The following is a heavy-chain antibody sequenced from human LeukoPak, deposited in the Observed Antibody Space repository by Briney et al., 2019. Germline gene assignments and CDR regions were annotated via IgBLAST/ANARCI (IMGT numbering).Heavy chain of an antibody. CDR2: INHSGST. V-gene: IGHV4-34*01. CDR3: AGYDVVWGSPRSPFDY. J-gene: IGHJ4*02. CDR1: GGSFSGYY. D-gene: IGHD3-16*01. Sequence: PSETLSLTCAVYGGSFSGYYWGWIRRPPGKGLEWIGEINHSGSTNYNPSLRSRVTMSLDTSKNQFALILSSVTAADTAVYYCAGYDVVWGSPRSPFDYWGQGILVTVSS.